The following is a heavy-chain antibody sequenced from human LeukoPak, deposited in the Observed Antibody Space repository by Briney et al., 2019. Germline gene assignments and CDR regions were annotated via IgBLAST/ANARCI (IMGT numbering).Heavy chain of an antibody. V-gene: IGHV3-23*01. Sequence: PGGSLRPSCAASGFTFSSYAMSWVRQAPGKGLEWVSAISGSGGSTYYADSVKGRFTISRDNSKNTLYLQMNSLRAEDTAVYYCAKTYGSGSYYRLRNYYFDYWGQGTLVTVSS. J-gene: IGHJ4*02. CDR3: AKTYGSGSYYRLRNYYFDY. CDR2: ISGSGGST. CDR1: GFTFSSYA. D-gene: IGHD3-10*01.